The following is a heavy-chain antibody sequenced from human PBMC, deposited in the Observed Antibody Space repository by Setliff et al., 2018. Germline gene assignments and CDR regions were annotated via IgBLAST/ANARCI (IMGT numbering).Heavy chain of an antibody. Sequence: PSETLSLTCRVSGGSISSGNYYWGLIRQPPGKGLEWVATIYYSGSTYSNPSLKSRLIISVDAPDNQFSVKLSSVNAADTAVYYCARHKSNGSGSYPSLYMDVWGKGIMVTVSS. CDR2: IYYSGST. J-gene: IGHJ6*03. V-gene: IGHV4-39*01. D-gene: IGHD3-10*01. CDR3: ARHKSNGSGSYPSLYMDV. CDR1: GGSISSGNYY.